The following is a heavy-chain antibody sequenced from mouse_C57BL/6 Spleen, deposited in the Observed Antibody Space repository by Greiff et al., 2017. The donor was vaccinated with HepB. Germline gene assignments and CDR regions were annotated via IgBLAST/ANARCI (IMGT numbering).Heavy chain of an antibody. CDR1: GYTFTSYW. J-gene: IGHJ3*01. D-gene: IGHD1-1*01. Sequence: VQLQQPGAELVKPGASVKLSCKASGYTFTSYWMHWVKQRPGQGLEWIGMIHPNSGSTNYNEKFKSKAPLTVDKSSSTAYMQLSSLTSEDSAVYYCARARITTVVEGFAYWGQGTLVTVSA. V-gene: IGHV1-64*01. CDR2: IHPNSGST. CDR3: ARARITTVVEGFAY.